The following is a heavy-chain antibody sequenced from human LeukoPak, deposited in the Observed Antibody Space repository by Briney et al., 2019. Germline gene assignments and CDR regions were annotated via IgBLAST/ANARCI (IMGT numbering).Heavy chain of an antibody. CDR1: GFTFSSYW. Sequence: GGSLRLSCAVSGFTFSSYWMSWVRQAPGKGLEWVANINQDGSEKYYVDSVKGRFTISRDNAKNSLYLQMNSLRAEDMALYYCARLGATFGAFDIWGQGTMVTVSS. V-gene: IGHV3-7*03. CDR2: INQDGSEK. CDR3: ARLGATFGAFDI. D-gene: IGHD1-26*01. J-gene: IGHJ3*02.